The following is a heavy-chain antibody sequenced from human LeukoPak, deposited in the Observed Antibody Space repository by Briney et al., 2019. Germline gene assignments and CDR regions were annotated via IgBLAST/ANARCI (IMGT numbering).Heavy chain of an antibody. CDR1: GGSFSGYY. J-gene: IGHJ3*01. CDR3: ARGWFGFWHNSYLDDNAFDV. Sequence: PSETLSLTCAVYGGSFSGYYWSWIRQAPGKGLEWLGEINQSGRTNYNPSLKSRVTISVDPSKNQISLNLSFVTATDTAVYYCARGWFGFWHNSYLDDNAFDVWGPGTMVTVSS. V-gene: IGHV4-34*01. D-gene: IGHD3-10*01. CDR2: INQSGRT.